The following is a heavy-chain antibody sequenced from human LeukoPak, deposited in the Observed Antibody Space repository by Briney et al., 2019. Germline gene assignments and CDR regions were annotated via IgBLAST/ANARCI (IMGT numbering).Heavy chain of an antibody. CDR3: AKPVAGTLGWFDP. V-gene: IGHV4-4*02. D-gene: IGHD6-19*01. CDR1: DGSIKTNYW. J-gene: IGHJ5*02. Sequence: SETLSLTCTVSDGSIKTNYWWTWVRQPPGKGLEWIGETWHSGSTYYHPSLKSRVTISVDTSRNQFSLKLSSVTAADTAVYYCAKPVAGTLGWFDPWGQGALVTVSS. CDR2: TWHSGST.